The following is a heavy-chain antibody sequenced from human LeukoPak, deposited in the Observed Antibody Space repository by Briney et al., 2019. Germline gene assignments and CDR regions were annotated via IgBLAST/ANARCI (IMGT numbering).Heavy chain of an antibody. D-gene: IGHD6-13*01. V-gene: IGHV3-7*01. Sequence: PGGSLRLSCAASGFTFSSYWMNWVRQAPGKGLEWVANIRQDGDEKYYVDSVKGRFTISRDNGKNSLYLQMNSLRVEDTAIYYCARAGGTSWADYWGQGTLVTVSS. J-gene: IGHJ4*02. CDR3: ARAGGTSWADY. CDR1: GFTFSSYW. CDR2: IRQDGDEK.